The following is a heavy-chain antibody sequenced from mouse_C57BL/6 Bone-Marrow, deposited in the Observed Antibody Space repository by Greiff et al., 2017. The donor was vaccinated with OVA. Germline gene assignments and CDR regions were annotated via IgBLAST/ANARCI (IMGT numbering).Heavy chain of an antibody. J-gene: IGHJ4*01. V-gene: IGHV1-26*01. CDR2: INPNNGGT. CDR1: GYTFTDYY. CDR3: ARLPDYYAMDY. Sequence: VQLQQSGPELVKPGASVKISCKASGYTFTDYYMNWVKQSHGKSLEWIGDINPNNGGTSYNQKFKGKATLTVDKSSSTAYMELRSLTSEDSAVYYCARLPDYYAMDYWGQGTSVTVSS.